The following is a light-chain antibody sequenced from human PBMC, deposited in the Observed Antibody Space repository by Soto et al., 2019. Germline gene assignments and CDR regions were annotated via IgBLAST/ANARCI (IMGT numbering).Light chain of an antibody. CDR3: AAWDGSLNVYV. J-gene: IGLJ1*01. V-gene: IGLV1-44*01. CDR1: SSSIGSNS. CDR2: TNN. Sequence: QSVLTQPPSASGTPGQRVTISCSGSSSSIGSNSVNWYQQLPRTAPKVLIYTNNQRPSGVPDRFSGSKSGTSASLAISGLQSYDEADYYCAAWDGSLNVYVFGTGTKLTVL.